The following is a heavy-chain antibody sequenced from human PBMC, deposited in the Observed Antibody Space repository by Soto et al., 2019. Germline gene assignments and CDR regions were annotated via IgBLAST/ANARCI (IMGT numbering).Heavy chain of an antibody. CDR1: GGSFSGYY. CDR2: INHSGST. CDR3: ARGNGSSWYFY. V-gene: IGHV4-34*01. J-gene: IGHJ4*02. Sequence: SETLSLTCAVYGGSFSGYYWSWIRQPPGKGLEWIGEINHSGSTNYNPSLKSRVTISVDTSKNQFSLKLSSVTAADTAVYYCARGNGSSWYFYWGQGTLVTV. D-gene: IGHD6-13*01.